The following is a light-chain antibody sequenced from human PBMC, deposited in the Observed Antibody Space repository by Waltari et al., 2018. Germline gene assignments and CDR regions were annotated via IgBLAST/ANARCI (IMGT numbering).Light chain of an antibody. V-gene: IGKV3-20*01. CDR3: QQYGSSPYS. CDR1: QTLNNNY. CDR2: AAS. J-gene: IGKJ2*01. Sequence: EIVLTQSPGTLSLSAGERATLSCMASQTLNNNYLAWYQQKPGQSPGLLIFAASKRATGVPDRFSGSGSGTDFTLTICRLEPADFAMYYCQQYGSSPYSFGQGARVDFK.